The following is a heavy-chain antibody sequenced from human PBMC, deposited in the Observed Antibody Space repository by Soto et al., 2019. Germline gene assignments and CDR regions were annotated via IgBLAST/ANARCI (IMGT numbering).Heavy chain of an antibody. V-gene: IGHV3-23*01. CDR2: ISTTGGNT. Sequence: PGGSLRLSCAASGFTFYSSAMSWVRQAPGKGLEWVSAISTTGGNTLYADSVKGRFTISRDNSKNTLYLQMNSLRAEDTAIYYCAKPSGGSYPESRVFDSGGQGTRVTVSS. J-gene: IGHJ4*02. D-gene: IGHD1-26*01. CDR1: GFTFYSSA. CDR3: AKPSGGSYPESRVFDS.